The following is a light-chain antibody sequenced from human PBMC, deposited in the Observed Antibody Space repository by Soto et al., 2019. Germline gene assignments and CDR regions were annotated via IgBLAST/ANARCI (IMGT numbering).Light chain of an antibody. Sequence: EIVLTQSADTLSLSPGERATISCRASQSIRTERLAWYQQRPGQAPTXVIFDASNRASGVPERFRGSGSGTDFTLTITRLEPEDVAVYFCQEYDGSPITLGPGTRLEIK. CDR1: QSIRTER. CDR3: QEYDGSPIT. V-gene: IGKV3-20*01. J-gene: IGKJ5*01. CDR2: DAS.